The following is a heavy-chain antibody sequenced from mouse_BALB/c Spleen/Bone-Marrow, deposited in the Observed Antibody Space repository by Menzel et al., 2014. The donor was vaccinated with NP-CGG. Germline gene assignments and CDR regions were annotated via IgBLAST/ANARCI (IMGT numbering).Heavy chain of an antibody. Sequence: LVESGAELMKPGASVKISCKATGYTFSSYWIEWVKQRPGHGLEWIGEILPGSGSTNYNEKFKGKATFAADTSSNTAYMQLSSLTSEDYAVYYCARASWDYWGQGTSVTVSS. CDR3: ARASWDY. J-gene: IGHJ4*01. V-gene: IGHV1-9*01. CDR2: ILPGSGST. CDR1: GYTFSSYW. D-gene: IGHD6-1*01.